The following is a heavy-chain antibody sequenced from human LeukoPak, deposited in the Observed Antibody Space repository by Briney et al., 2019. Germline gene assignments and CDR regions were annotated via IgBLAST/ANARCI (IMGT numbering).Heavy chain of an antibody. CDR2: IRSKANSYAT. CDR1: GFTFSGSA. V-gene: IGHV3-73*01. Sequence: GGSLKLSCAASGFTFSGSAMHWVRQASGKGLEWVGRIRSKANSYATAYAASVKGRFTISRDDSKNTLYLQMNSLRAEDTAVYYCAKSLVRGVIILNFDYWGQGTLVTVSS. J-gene: IGHJ4*02. D-gene: IGHD3-10*01. CDR3: AKSLVRGVIILNFDY.